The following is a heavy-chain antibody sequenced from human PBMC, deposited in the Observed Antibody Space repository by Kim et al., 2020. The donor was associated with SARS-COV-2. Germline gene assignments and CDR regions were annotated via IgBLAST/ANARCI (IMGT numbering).Heavy chain of an antibody. CDR1: GYIFSSYW. D-gene: IGHD3-22*01. V-gene: IGHV5-51*01. CDR2: IYPGDSDT. J-gene: IGHJ4*02. Sequence: GESLKISCKSSGYIFSSYWIGWVRQMPGKGLEWMGIIYPGDSDTRYSPSFQGQVTISADKSISTAYLQWSSLKASDTAMYYCARGGFGSYYYDSSGFYSDYWGQGTLVTVSS. CDR3: ARGGFGSYYYDSSGFYSDY.